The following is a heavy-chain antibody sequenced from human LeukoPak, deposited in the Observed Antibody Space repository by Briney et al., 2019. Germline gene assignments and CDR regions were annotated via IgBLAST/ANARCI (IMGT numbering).Heavy chain of an antibody. Sequence: ASVKVSCTASGYTFTGYYMHWVRQAPGQGLEWMGWINPNSGGTNYAQKFQGRVTIIRDTSISTAYMELSRLRSDDTAVYYCARDQGLPYSSSWYPTYDYWGQGTLVTVSS. CDR1: GYTFTGYY. D-gene: IGHD6-13*01. V-gene: IGHV1-2*02. CDR2: INPNSGGT. CDR3: ARDQGLPYSSSWYPTYDY. J-gene: IGHJ4*02.